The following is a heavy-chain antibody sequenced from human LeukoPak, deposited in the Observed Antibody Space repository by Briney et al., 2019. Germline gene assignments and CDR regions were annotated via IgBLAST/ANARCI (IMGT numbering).Heavy chain of an antibody. V-gene: IGHV3-23*01. CDR1: GFTFSSYA. J-gene: IGHJ4*02. CDR2: ISGSGGST. D-gene: IGHD3-10*01. Sequence: GGSLRLSCAASGFTFSSYAMSWVRQAPGKELEWVSAISGSGGSTYYADSVKGRFTISRDNSKNTLYLQMNSLRAEDTAVYYCAKELLWFGESSILADYWGQGTLVTVSS. CDR3: AKELLWFGESSILADY.